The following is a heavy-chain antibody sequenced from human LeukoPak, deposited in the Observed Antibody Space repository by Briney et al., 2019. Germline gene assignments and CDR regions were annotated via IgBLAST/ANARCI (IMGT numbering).Heavy chain of an antibody. CDR1: GGSISSGSYY. V-gene: IGHV4-61*01. CDR3: ARRRVGYYDSSGYYHYPPFDY. D-gene: IGHD3-22*01. CDR2: IYYSGST. Sequence: SQTLSLTCTVSGGSISSGSYYWSWIRQPPGKGLEWIGYIYYSGSTNYNPSLKSRVTISVDTSKNQFSLKLSSVTAADTAVYYCARRRVGYYDSSGYYHYPPFDYWGQGTLVTVSS. J-gene: IGHJ4*02.